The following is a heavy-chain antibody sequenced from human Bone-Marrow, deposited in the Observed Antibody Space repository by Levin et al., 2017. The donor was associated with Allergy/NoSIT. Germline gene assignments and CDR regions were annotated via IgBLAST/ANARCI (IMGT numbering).Heavy chain of an antibody. CDR3: TRPYYGSTIGD. CDR2: ITSDGGQK. CDR1: GFTFSIYW. D-gene: IGHD3-22*01. V-gene: IGHV3-7*03. Sequence: GESLKISCAASGFTFSIYWMSWIRQSPGKGLEWVAMITSDGGQKYYGDSVKGRFTISRDNARNSLYLEMNSLRAEDTAVYYCTRPYYGSTIGDWGQGTLVTVSP. J-gene: IGHJ4*02.